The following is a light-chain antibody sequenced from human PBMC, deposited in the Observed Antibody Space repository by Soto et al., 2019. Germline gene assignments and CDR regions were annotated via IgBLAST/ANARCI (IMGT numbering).Light chain of an antibody. CDR1: SSDVGSYNL. CDR3: TSYTTSSTHWV. Sequence: QSALTQPASVSGSPGQSITISCTGTSSDVGSYNLVSWYQQHPGKAPKLMICEGSKRPSGVSNRFSGSKSGNTASLTISGLQAEDEADYYCTSYTTSSTHWVFGGGTKLTV. V-gene: IGLV2-14*02. CDR2: EGS. J-gene: IGLJ3*02.